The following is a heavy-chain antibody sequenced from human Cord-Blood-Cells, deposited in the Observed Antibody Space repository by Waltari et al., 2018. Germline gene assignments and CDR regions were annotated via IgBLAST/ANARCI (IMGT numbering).Heavy chain of an antibody. CDR1: GFTVSSHY. V-gene: IGHV3-53*01. J-gene: IGHJ3*02. Sequence: EVQLVESGGGLIQPGGSLRLSCAASGFTVSSHYMSWVRQAPGKGLEWVSVIYRGCSTYYADSVKGRFTISRDNSKNTLYLQMNSLRAEDTAVYYCARDSTLTPGAFDIWGQGTMVTVSS. CDR2: IYRGCST. CDR3: ARDSTLTPGAFDI.